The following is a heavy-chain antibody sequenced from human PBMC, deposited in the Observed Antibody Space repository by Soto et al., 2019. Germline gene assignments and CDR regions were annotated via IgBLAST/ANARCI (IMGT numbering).Heavy chain of an antibody. J-gene: IGHJ6*02. CDR2: IDWDDDK. CDR1: GFSLSTSGMC. Sequence: SGPTLVNPTQTLTLTCTFSGFSLSTSGMCVSWIRQPPGKALEWLALIDWDDDKYYSTSLKTRLTISKDTSKNQVVLTMTNMDPVDTATYYCARIPSPYYYDSSGYSYYYYYGMAVWGQGTTVTV. D-gene: IGHD3-22*01. CDR3: ARIPSPYYYDSSGYSYYYYYGMAV. V-gene: IGHV2-70*01.